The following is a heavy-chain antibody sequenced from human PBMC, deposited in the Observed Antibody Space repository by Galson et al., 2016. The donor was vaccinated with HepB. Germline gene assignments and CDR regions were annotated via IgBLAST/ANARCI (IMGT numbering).Heavy chain of an antibody. CDR3: ASHIYGYLSNY. CDR2: IWYDGSKK. D-gene: IGHD5-18*01. V-gene: IGHV3-33*01. CDR1: GFNFSSYG. Sequence: SLRLSCAASGFNFSSYGMHWVRQAPGKGLEWVAVIWYDGSKKYSADSVKGRFTISRDNSKNTLYLQMNSLRAEDTAVYYCASHIYGYLSNYWGQGTLVTVSS. J-gene: IGHJ4*02.